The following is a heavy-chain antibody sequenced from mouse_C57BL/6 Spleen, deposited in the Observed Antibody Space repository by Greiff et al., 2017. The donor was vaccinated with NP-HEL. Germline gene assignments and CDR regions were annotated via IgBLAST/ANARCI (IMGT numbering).Heavy chain of an antibody. D-gene: IGHD3-3*01. CDR1: GYAFTNYL. J-gene: IGHJ2*01. CDR3: ARGGDFWGDY. Sequence: VQLQQSGAELVRPGTSVKVSCKASGYAFTNYLIEWVKQRPGQGLEWIGVINPGSGGTNYNEKFKGKATLTADKSSSTAYMQLSSLTSEDSAVYFCARGGDFWGDYWGQGTTLTVSS. CDR2: INPGSGGT. V-gene: IGHV1-54*01.